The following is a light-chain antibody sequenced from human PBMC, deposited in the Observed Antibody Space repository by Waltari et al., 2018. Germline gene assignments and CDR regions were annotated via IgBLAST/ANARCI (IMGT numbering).Light chain of an antibody. J-gene: IGKJ2*01. V-gene: IGKV2D-29*02. CDR1: QSLLHSDGKTY. Sequence: DIVMTQTPPSLSVTPGQPASISCKSSQSLLHSDGKTYLYWYLQKSGQSPQLLIYEAFNRFSGVPDRFSGSGSGRDFTLKISRVEAEDVGVYYCMQTVQLPSFTFGQGTKLEIK. CDR3: MQTVQLPSFT. CDR2: EAF.